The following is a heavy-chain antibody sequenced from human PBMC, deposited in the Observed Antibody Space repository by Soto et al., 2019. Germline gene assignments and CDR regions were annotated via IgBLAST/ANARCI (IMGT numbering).Heavy chain of an antibody. J-gene: IGHJ4*02. Sequence: QVQLQESGPGLVKPSETLSLTCTVSGGSVSSGSYYWSWIRQPPGKGLEWIGYIYYSGSTNYNPSLKRRVTISVDTSKNQFSLKLSSVTAADTAVYYCARDLGGGRASFDYWGQGTLVTVSS. D-gene: IGHD2-15*01. CDR2: IYYSGST. CDR3: ARDLGGGRASFDY. CDR1: GGSVSSGSYY. V-gene: IGHV4-61*01.